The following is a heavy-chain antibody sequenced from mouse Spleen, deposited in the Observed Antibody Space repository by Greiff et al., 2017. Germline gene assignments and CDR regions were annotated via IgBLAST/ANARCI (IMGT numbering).Heavy chain of an antibody. CDR1: GFAFSSYD. CDR2: ISNGGGST. CDR3: ARHVFGGYYVDY. D-gene: IGHD1-1*02. V-gene: IGHV5-12-1*01. Sequence: EVMLVESGGGLVKPGGSLKLSCAASGFAFSSYDMSWVRQTPEKRLEWVAYISNGGGSTYYPDTVKGRFTISRDNAKNTLYLQMSSLKSEDTAMYYCARHVFGGYYVDYWGQGTTLTVSS. J-gene: IGHJ2*01.